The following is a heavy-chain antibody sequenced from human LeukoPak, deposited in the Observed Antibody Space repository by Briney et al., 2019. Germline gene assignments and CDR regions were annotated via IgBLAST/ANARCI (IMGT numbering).Heavy chain of an antibody. V-gene: IGHV3-23*01. CDR1: GFTFSTYA. J-gene: IGHJ4*02. Sequence: GGSLRLSCTASGFTFSTYAMSWVRQAPGKGLEWVSAISASGNTAYYADSVKGRFTTSRDNSKNTLYLQMNSLRAEDTAVYYCAKVKVGATIDYWGQGTLVTVSS. D-gene: IGHD1-26*01. CDR2: ISASGNTA. CDR3: AKVKVGATIDY.